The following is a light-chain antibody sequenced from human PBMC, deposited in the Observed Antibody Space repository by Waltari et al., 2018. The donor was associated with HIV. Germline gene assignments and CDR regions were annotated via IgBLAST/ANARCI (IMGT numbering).Light chain of an antibody. CDR2: NDS. CDR3: QSADSSGTYV. CDR1: ALPNQY. Sequence: SFELTQPPSVSVSPGQTARITCSGDALPNQYTYWYQQKSGQVPVLVIYNDSERPSGIPERFSGSNSGTTVTLTISEVQADDEADYYCQSADSSGTYVFGTGTKVTVL. V-gene: IGLV3-25*03. J-gene: IGLJ1*01.